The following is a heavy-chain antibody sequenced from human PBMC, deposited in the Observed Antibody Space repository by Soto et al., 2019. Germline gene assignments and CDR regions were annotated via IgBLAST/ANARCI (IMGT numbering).Heavy chain of an antibody. CDR2: IYGGGST. CDR3: ARETPVAQPAPYYYYAMDV. J-gene: IGHJ6*02. D-gene: IGHD4-17*01. CDR1: GFSVSSNY. Sequence: AGGSLRLSCAASGFSVSSNYMSWVRQAPGKGLEWVSVIYGGGSTFYADSVKGRFTISRDDFKNTLYLQMNNLRAEDTAVYYCARETPVAQPAPYYYYAMDVWGQGTTVTVSS. V-gene: IGHV3-53*01.